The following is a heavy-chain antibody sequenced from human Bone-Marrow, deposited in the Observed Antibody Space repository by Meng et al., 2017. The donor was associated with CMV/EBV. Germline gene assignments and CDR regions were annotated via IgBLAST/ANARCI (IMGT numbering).Heavy chain of an antibody. CDR2: INPNGGDT. CDR1: GYSFTGSY. CDR3: ARVLGHFDH. D-gene: IGHD3-16*01. Sequence: ASCTSSGYSFTGSYSRVGRQAAGRGAEWVGWINPNGGDTNDAQKFQGRVTMTGDTSITTAYMELSRLRSDDTAVYYCARVLGHFDHWGQGTLVTVSS. V-gene: IGHV1-2*02. J-gene: IGHJ4*02.